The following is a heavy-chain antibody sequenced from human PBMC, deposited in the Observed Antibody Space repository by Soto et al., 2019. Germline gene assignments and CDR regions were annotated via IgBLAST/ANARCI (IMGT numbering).Heavy chain of an antibody. CDR3: ASYYYDKYGMDV. Sequence: LGESLKIRYKGSGCNFTSYCIGWMRQMPGKGLEWMGIIYPGDSDTRYSPSFQGQVTISADKSISTAYLQWSSLKASDSAMYYCASYYYDKYGMDVWGQGTTVTVSS. J-gene: IGHJ6*02. CDR2: IYPGDSDT. V-gene: IGHV5-51*01. CDR1: GCNFTSYC.